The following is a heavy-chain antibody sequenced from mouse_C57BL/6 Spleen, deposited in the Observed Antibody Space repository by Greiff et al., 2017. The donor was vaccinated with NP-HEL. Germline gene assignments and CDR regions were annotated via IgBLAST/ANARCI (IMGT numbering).Heavy chain of an antibody. J-gene: IGHJ3*01. D-gene: IGHD1-1*01. V-gene: IGHV1-82*01. CDR3: ARGYYGSSWGFAY. CDR1: GYAFSSSW. CDR2: IYPGDGDT. Sequence: VKLQESGPELVKPGASVKISCKASGYAFSSSWMNWVKQRPGKGLEWIGRIYPGDGDTNYNGKFKGKATLTADKSSSTAYMQLSSLTSEDSAVYFCARGYYGSSWGFAYWGQGTLVTVSA.